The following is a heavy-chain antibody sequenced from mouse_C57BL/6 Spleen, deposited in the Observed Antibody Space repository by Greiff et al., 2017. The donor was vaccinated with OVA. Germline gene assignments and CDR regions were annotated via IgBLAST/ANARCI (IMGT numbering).Heavy chain of an antibody. D-gene: IGHD1-1*01. CDR2: ISYRGST. V-gene: IGHV3-8*01. J-gene: IGHJ1*03. CDR3: ARLSSHWYVDV. CDR1: GYSITSDY. Sequence: VQLKQSGPGLAQPSQTLSLTCSVTGYSITSDYWNWIRKFPGNKLEYLGYISYRGSTYYNPSLKSRTSITRDTSKNQYYLQLNSVTTEDTATYYCARLSSHWYVDVWGTGTTVTVSS.